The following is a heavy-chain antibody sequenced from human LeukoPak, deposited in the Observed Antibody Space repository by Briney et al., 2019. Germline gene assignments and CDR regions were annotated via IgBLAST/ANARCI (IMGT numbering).Heavy chain of an antibody. CDR3: ARALYYDFWSGYSEPAYYYYMDV. V-gene: IGHV1-69*13. CDR1: GGTFSSYA. J-gene: IGHJ6*03. D-gene: IGHD3-3*01. CDR2: IIPNYGTA. Sequence: ASVKVSCKASGGTFSSYAISWVRQAPGQGLEWMGGIIPNYGTANYAQKFQGRVPITADESTSTAYMELSSLRSEDTAVYYCARALYYDFWSGYSEPAYYYYMDVWGKGTTVTVSS.